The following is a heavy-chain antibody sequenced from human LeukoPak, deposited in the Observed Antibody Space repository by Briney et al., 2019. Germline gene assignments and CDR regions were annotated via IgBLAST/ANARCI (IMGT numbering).Heavy chain of an antibody. CDR3: ARVRGYSSSWYGLLNY. J-gene: IGHJ4*02. CDR1: GFTFSSYS. CDR2: ISSSSSYI. D-gene: IGHD6-13*01. V-gene: IGHV3-21*01. Sequence: GRSLRLSCAASGFTFSSYSMNWVRQAPGKGLEWVSSISSSSSYIYYADSVKGRFTISRDNAKNSLYLQMNSLRAEDTAVYYCARVRGYSSSWYGLLNYWGQGTLVTVSS.